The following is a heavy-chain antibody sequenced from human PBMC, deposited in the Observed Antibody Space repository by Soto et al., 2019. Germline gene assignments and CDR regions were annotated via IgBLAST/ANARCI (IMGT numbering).Heavy chain of an antibody. CDR1: GGSFSGYY. V-gene: IGHV4-34*01. CDR2: VNHSGST. D-gene: IGHD3-10*01. Sequence: SETLSLTCAVYGGSFSGYYWGWIRQPPGKGLEWIGEVNHSGSTNYNPSLKSRVTISVDTSKNQFSLKLSSVTAADTAVYYCARGGGITMVRGVIITRGLYYFDYWGQGTLVTVSS. CDR3: ARGGGITMVRGVIITRGLYYFDY. J-gene: IGHJ4*02.